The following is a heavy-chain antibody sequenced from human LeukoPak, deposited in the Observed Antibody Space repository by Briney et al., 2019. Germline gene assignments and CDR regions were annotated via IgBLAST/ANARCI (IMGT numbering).Heavy chain of an antibody. D-gene: IGHD6-19*01. CDR3: ARFGLGKHIGVDGIPFDI. CDR1: GYSFTSNV. CDR2: ISAYNGNT. V-gene: IGHV1-18*01. Sequence: ASVKVSCKASGYSFTSNVISWVRQAPGQGLEWMGWISAYNGNTNYAQNLHGRVTMTTDTCTSTAYMELRSMSSEDTDVYYCARFGLGKHIGVDGIPFDIWGQGTMVTVSS. J-gene: IGHJ3*02.